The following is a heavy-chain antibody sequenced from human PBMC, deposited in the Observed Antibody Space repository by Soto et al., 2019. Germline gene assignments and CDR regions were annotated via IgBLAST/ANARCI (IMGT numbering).Heavy chain of an antibody. CDR1: GYTFTSYY. V-gene: IGHV1-46*01. CDR3: ARDKPDYYDSSGYSYFDY. Sequence: ASVKVSCKASGYTFTSYYMHWVRQAPGQGLEWMGIINPSGGSTSYAQKFQGRVTMTRDTSTSTVYMELSSLRSEDTAVYYCARDKPDYYDSSGYSYFDYWGQGTLVTVS. CDR2: INPSGGST. J-gene: IGHJ4*02. D-gene: IGHD3-22*01.